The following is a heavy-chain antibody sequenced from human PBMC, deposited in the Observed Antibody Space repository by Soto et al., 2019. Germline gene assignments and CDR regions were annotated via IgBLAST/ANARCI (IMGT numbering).Heavy chain of an antibody. J-gene: IGHJ4*02. CDR2: IDWDDDK. V-gene: IGHV2-70*01. Sequence: GSGPTLVNPTQTLTLTCTFSGFSLTTSGMCVSWIRQPPGKALEWLALIDWDDDKYYSTSLKTRLTISKDTSKNQVVLTMTNMDPVDTATYYCARLIARAGKKPFDYWGQGTLVTVSS. CDR1: GFSLTTSGMC. CDR3: ARLIARAGKKPFDY. D-gene: IGHD6-19*01.